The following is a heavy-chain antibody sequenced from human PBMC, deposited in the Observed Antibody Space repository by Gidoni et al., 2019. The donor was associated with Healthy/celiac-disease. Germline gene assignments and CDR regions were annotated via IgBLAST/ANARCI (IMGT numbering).Heavy chain of an antibody. V-gene: IGHV1-24*01. J-gene: IGHJ4*02. Sequence: QVQLVQSGAEVKKPGASVKVSCQVSGYTLTELSMHWVRQAPGKGLEWMGGFDPEDGETIYAQKFQGRVTMTEDTSTDTAYMELSSLRSEDTAVYYCATVGYSSGWYPLVSDYWGQGTLVTVSS. D-gene: IGHD6-19*01. CDR2: FDPEDGET. CDR3: ATVGYSSGWYPLVSDY. CDR1: GYTLTELS.